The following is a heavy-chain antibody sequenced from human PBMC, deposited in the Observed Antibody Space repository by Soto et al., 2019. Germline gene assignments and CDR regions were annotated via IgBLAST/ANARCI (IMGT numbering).Heavy chain of an antibody. CDR3: ARARIAAPYFDY. J-gene: IGHJ4*02. CDR2: INHSGST. D-gene: IGHD6-6*01. CDR1: GGSFSGYY. V-gene: IGHV4-34*01. Sequence: SETLSLTCAVYGGSFSGYYWSWIRQPPGKGLEWIGEINHSGSTNYNPSLKSRVTISVDTSKNQFSLKLSSVTAADTAVYYCARARIAAPYFDYWGQGTLVTVSS.